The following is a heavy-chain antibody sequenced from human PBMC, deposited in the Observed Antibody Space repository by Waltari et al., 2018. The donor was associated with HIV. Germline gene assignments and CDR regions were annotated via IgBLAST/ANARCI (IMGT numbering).Heavy chain of an antibody. CDR1: GYSFTSYW. J-gene: IGHJ5*02. D-gene: IGHD2-8*01. V-gene: IGHV5-10-1*01. CDR3: ARGDCTNGVCYTKGNWFDP. CDR2: IDPSDSYT. Sequence: EVQLVQSGAEVQKPGESLRISCKGSGYSFTSYWISWVGQIPGNGLEWMGKIDPSDSYTNYSPSFQGHVTISADKSISTAYLQWSSLKASDTAMYYCARGDCTNGVCYTKGNWFDPWGQGTLVTVSS.